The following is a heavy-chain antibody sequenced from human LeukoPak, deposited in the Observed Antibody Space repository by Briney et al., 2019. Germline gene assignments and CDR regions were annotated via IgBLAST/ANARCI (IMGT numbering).Heavy chain of an antibody. V-gene: IGHV3-30*03. D-gene: IGHD3-22*01. CDR3: ASFDSSGPFDY. CDR2: ISYDGSNK. CDR1: GFTFSSYG. J-gene: IGHJ4*02. Sequence: GRSLRLSCAASGFTFSSYGMHWVRQAPGKGLEWVAAISYDGSNKYYADSVKGRFTISRDNSKNTLYLQMNSLRAEDTAVYYCASFDSSGPFDYWGQGTLVTVSS.